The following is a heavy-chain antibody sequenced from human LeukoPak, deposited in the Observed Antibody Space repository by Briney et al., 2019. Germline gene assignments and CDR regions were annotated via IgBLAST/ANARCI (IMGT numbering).Heavy chain of an antibody. Sequence: ASVKVSCKASGYTFTSYGIRWVRQAPGQGLEWMGWISAYNGNTNYAQKLQGRVTMTTDTSTSTAYMELRSLRSDDTAVYYCARDPDYGDYEPPNWFDPWGQGTLVTVSS. CDR3: ARDPDYGDYEPPNWFDP. V-gene: IGHV1-18*01. CDR2: ISAYNGNT. J-gene: IGHJ5*02. CDR1: GYTFTSYG. D-gene: IGHD4-17*01.